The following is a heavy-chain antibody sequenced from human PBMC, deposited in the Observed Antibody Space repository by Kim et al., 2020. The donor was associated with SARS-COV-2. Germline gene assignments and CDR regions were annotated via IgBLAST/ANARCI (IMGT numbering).Heavy chain of an antibody. D-gene: IGHD5-12*01. CDR3: ANGVYSGYYCYFQH. CDR2: ISGSGGST. CDR1: GFTFSNYA. J-gene: IGHJ1*01. V-gene: IGHV3-23*01. Sequence: GGSLRLSCAASGFTFSNYAMSWVRQAPGKGLEWVSTISGSGGSTYYADSVKGRFTISRDNSKNTLYLQVNSLRAEDTAVYYCANGVYSGYYCYFQHWGQGTLVTVSS.